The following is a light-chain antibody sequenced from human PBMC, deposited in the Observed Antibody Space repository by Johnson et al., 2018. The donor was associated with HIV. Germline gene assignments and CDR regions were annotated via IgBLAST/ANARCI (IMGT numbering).Light chain of an antibody. CDR1: SSNIGNNY. J-gene: IGLJ1*01. CDR3: GTWDSSLSAYV. CDR2: ENT. V-gene: IGLV1-51*02. Sequence: QSVLTQPPSVSAAPGQKVTISCSGSSSNIGNNYVSWYQQLPGTAPKLLIYENTKRPSGIPDRFSGSKSGTSATLGITGLQTGDEADYYCGTWDSSLSAYVFGTGTGSPS.